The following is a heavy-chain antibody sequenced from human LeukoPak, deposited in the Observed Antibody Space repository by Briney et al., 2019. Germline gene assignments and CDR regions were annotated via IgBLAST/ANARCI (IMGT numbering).Heavy chain of an antibody. J-gene: IGHJ6*02. D-gene: IGHD4-17*01. CDR2: IYYSGST. CDR3: ATRGPTVTTYYGVDV. Sequence: SETLSPTCSVSGGSISSSSHYWDWIRQPPGEGLEWIGSIYYSGSTYYNPSLKSRVTISVDTSKNQFSLKLSSVTAADTAVYFCATRGPTVTTYYGVDVWGQGTTVTVSS. CDR1: GGSISSSSHY. V-gene: IGHV4-39*07.